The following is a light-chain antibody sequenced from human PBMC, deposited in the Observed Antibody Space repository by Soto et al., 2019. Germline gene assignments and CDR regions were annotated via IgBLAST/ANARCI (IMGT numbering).Light chain of an antibody. J-gene: IGKJ1*01. V-gene: IGKV3-15*01. CDR2: SAS. CDR1: QSVSSN. CDR3: QQRTKWPPSWT. Sequence: EIVMTQYPATLSVSPGGRATLSCRAGQSVSSNLAWYQQKPGQAPRLLIYSASIRATGIPARFSGSGSGTDFALTISGLEPEDFAVYYCQQRTKWPPSWTFGQGTKVDI.